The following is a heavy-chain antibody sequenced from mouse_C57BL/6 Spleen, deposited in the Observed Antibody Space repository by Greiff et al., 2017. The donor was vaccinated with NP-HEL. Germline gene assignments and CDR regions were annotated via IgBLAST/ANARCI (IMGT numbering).Heavy chain of an antibody. Sequence: VQLQQPGAELVRPGSSVKLSCKASGYTFTSYWMDWVKQRPGQGLEWIGNIYPSDSETHYNQKFKDKATLTVDKSSSTAYMQLSSLTSEDSAVYYCARLVITTDYWGQGTTLTVSS. J-gene: IGHJ2*01. D-gene: IGHD2-4*01. CDR3: ARLVITTDY. CDR1: GYTFTSYW. V-gene: IGHV1-61*01. CDR2: IYPSDSET.